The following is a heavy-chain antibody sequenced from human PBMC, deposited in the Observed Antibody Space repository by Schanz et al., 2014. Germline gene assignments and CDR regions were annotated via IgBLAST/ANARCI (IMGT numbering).Heavy chain of an antibody. CDR2: IIPILDIT. Sequence: QVQLVQSGAEVKKPGSSVKVSCEASGGTFGSFAIFWVRQAPGQGLEWMGTIIPILDITNYAQKFQGRVTMTRATSTSTVNMELTSLRSEDTAVYYCARDPYSASYFPSPPLYGLDVWGQGTTVTVSS. J-gene: IGHJ6*02. D-gene: IGHD1-26*01. CDR1: GGTFGSFA. V-gene: IGHV1-69*04. CDR3: ARDPYSASYFPSPPLYGLDV.